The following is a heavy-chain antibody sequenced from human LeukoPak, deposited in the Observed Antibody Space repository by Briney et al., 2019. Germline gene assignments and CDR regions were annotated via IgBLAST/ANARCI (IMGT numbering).Heavy chain of an antibody. CDR2: ISYDGSNK. J-gene: IGHJ4*02. Sequence: GRSLRLSCAASGFTFSSYAMHWVRQAPGKGLEWVAVISYDGSNKYYADSVKGRFTISRDNSKNTLYLQMNSLRAEDTAVYYCARRLGAVAGSFDYWGQGTPVTVSS. V-gene: IGHV3-30*04. CDR3: ARRLGAVAGSFDY. CDR1: GFTFSSYA. D-gene: IGHD6-19*01.